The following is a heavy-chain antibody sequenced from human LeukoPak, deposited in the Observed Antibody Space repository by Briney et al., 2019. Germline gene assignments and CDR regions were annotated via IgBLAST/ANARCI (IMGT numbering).Heavy chain of an antibody. V-gene: IGHV4-4*09. CDR1: GGSINNYY. CDR3: ARHRMGATYDAFDI. Sequence: PSETLSLTCTVSGGSINNYYWSWIRQPPGKGLEWIGYIYTSGSTNYSPSLKSRVTISVDTSKNQFSLKLSSVTAADTAVYYCARHRMGATYDAFDIWGQGTMVTVSS. J-gene: IGHJ3*02. D-gene: IGHD1-26*01. CDR2: IYTSGST.